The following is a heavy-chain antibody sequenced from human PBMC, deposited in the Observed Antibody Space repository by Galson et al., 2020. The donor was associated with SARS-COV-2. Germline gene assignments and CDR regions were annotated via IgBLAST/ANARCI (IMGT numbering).Heavy chain of an antibody. V-gene: IGHV1-18*04. J-gene: IGHJ6*02. CDR3: ARDPGTVRGAREKGYYYCGMDV. D-gene: IGHD3-10*01. CDR1: GYTFTSYG. CDR2: ISAYNGNT. Sequence: ASVKVSCKASGYTFTSYGISWVRQAPGQGLEWMGWISAYNGNTNYAQKLQGRVTMTTDTSTSTAYMELRSLRSDDTAVYYCARDPGTVRGAREKGYYYCGMDVRGQGTTVTVSS.